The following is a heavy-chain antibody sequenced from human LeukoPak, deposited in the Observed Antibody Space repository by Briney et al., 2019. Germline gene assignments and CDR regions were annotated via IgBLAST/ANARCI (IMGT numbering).Heavy chain of an antibody. V-gene: IGHV3-43*02. CDR2: ISGDGGST. CDR1: GFTFDNYA. CDR3: AKSFNYYDSSGSRVSLGGAFDI. J-gene: IGHJ3*02. D-gene: IGHD3-22*01. Sequence: GGSLRLSCAASGFTFDNYAMHWVRQAPGKGLEWVSLISGDGGSTYYADSVKGRFTISRDNSKNSLYLQMNSLRTEDTALYYCAKSFNYYDSSGSRVSLGGAFDIWGQGTMVTVSS.